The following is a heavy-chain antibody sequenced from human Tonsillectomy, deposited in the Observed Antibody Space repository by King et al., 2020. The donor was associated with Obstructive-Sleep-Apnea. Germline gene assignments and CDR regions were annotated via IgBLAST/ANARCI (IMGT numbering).Heavy chain of an antibody. CDR1: GFTFSSYA. CDR2: ISSNGGST. D-gene: IGHD4-23*01. V-gene: IGHV3-64D*06. Sequence: VQLVESGGGLVQPGGSLRLSCSASGFTFSSYAMHWVRQAPGKGLEYGSAISSNGGSTYYADSVKGRFTISRDNSKNTLYLQMSSLRAEDTAVYYCVKDARRWRYSSWFDYWGQGTLVTVSS. CDR3: VKDARRWRYSSWFDY. J-gene: IGHJ4*02.